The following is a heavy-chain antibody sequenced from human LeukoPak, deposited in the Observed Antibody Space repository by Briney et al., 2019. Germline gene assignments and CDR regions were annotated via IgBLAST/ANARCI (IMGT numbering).Heavy chain of an antibody. D-gene: IGHD4-23*01. Sequence: SETLSLTCAVYGGSFSGYYWSWIRQPPGKGLEWIGEINHSGSTNYNPSLKSRVTISVDTSKNQFSLKLSSVTAADTAVYYCARGDYGGNSDFDYWGQGTLVTVSS. CDR1: GGSFSGYY. CDR3: ARGDYGGNSDFDY. CDR2: INHSGST. V-gene: IGHV4-34*01. J-gene: IGHJ4*02.